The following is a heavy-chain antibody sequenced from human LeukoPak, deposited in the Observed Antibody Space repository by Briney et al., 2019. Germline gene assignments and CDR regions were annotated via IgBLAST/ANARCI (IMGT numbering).Heavy chain of an antibody. J-gene: IGHJ4*02. CDR3: ARAGDHYYFDY. CDR2: IIPIFGTA. CDR1: GCTFGSYA. Sequence: SVKVSCKTSGCTFGSYAISWVRQAPGQWLEWMGGIIPIFGTANYAQKFQGRVTITTDESTSTAYMELSSLRSEDTAVYYCARAGDHYYFDYWGQGTLVTVSS. V-gene: IGHV1-69*05. D-gene: IGHD4-17*01.